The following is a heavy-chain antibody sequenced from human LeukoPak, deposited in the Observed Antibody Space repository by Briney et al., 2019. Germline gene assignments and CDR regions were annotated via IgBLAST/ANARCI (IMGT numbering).Heavy chain of an antibody. CDR3: ARVSIAAREHWFDP. J-gene: IGHJ5*02. D-gene: IGHD6-6*01. V-gene: IGHV1-2*02. CDR1: GYTFTGYY. CDR2: INPNSGGT. Sequence: ASVKVSCKASGYTFTGYYMHWVRQASGQGLEWMGWINPNSGGTNYAQKFQGRVTMTRDTSISTAYMELSRLRSDDTAVYYCARVSIAAREHWFDPWGQGILVTVSS.